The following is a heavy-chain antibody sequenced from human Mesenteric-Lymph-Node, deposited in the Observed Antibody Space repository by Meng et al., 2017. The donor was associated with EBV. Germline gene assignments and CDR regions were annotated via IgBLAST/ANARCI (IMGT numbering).Heavy chain of an antibody. J-gene: IGHJ4*02. CDR2: IYYSGST. Sequence: QVHLQRSGPGLVKPSETLSLPCNVSGGSISSSSYSWGWIRQPPGKGLEWIGIIYYSGSTYYNPSLKSRVTISVDTSKNQFYLKLSSVTAADTAVYYCARDSRGMYYFDYWSQGTLVTVSS. CDR1: GGSISSSSYS. D-gene: IGHD6-19*01. V-gene: IGHV4-39*07. CDR3: ARDSRGMYYFDY.